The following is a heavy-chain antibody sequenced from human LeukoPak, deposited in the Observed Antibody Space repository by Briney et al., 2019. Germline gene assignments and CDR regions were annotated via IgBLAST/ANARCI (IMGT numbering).Heavy chain of an antibody. CDR2: INPNSGGT. CDR1: GYTFTGYY. CDR3: ARAVRYNWNFDY. V-gene: IGHV1-2*02. Sequence: ASVKVSCKTSGYTFTGYYMHWVRQAPGQGLEWMGWINPNSGGTNYAQKFQGRVTMTRDTSISTAYMELSRLRSDDTAVYYCARAVRYNWNFDYWGQGTLVTVSS. J-gene: IGHJ4*02. D-gene: IGHD1-20*01.